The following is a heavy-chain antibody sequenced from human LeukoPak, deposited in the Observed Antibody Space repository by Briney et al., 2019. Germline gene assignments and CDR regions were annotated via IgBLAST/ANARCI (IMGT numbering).Heavy chain of an antibody. CDR3: ARNGPHYYDKSGYLDS. J-gene: IGHJ4*02. V-gene: IGHV4-59*03. CDR2: IDYSRDT. CDR1: GGSISSYY. Sequence: PSETLSLTCTVSGGSISSYYWSWIRQPPGKGLEWTGNIDYSRDTNYNPSLRSRVTILVDKSRNQFSLKLNSVTAADTAVYYCARNGPHYYDKSGYLDSWGQGTLVTVSS. D-gene: IGHD3-22*01.